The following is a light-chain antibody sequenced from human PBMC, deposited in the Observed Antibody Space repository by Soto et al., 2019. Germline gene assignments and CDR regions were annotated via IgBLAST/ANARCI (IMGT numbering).Light chain of an antibody. CDR3: MQSLHLPWT. CDR2: EVS. V-gene: IGKV2D-29*01. CDR1: QSLRNSDGKTY. J-gene: IGKJ1*01. Sequence: DIVMTQTPLSLSATPGQPASISCKSSQSLRNSDGKTYVNWYNQTPGQPPQLLISEVSNRFSGVPDRFSGSGSGTDFTLKISRVETEDVGVYYCMQSLHLPWTFGQGTKVE.